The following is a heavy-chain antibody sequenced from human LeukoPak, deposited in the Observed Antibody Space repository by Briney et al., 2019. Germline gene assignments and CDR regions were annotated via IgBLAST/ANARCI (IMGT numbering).Heavy chain of an antibody. CDR2: IYYSGST. Sequence: PSETLSLTCTVSAGSISSSSYYWGWIRQPPGKGLEWIGSIYYSGSTYYHPSLKSRVTISVDTSKNQFSLKLSSVTAADTAVYYCARNGGFGQYDYWGQGTLVTVSS. CDR1: AGSISSSSYY. D-gene: IGHD3-10*01. J-gene: IGHJ4*02. V-gene: IGHV4-39*01. CDR3: ARNGGFGQYDY.